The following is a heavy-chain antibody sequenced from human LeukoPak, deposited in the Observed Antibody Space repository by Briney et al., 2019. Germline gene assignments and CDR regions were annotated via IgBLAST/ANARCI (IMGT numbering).Heavy chain of an antibody. CDR3: AREDPQTKVPEGMDV. Sequence: PSEPLSLPCTVSGGSISHYYWSWLRQPPGKGAEWIGYIYYTGTTNYNPSLKSRVTISVDTSKNQFSLKLNSVTAADTAVCYCAREDPQTKVPEGMDVWGRGTTVTVSS. CDR1: GGSISHYY. V-gene: IGHV4-59*01. D-gene: IGHD4/OR15-4a*01. J-gene: IGHJ6*02. CDR2: IYYTGTT.